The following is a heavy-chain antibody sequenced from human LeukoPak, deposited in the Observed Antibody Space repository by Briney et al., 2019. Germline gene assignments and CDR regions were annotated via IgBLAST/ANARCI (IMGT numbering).Heavy chain of an antibody. V-gene: IGHV3-23*01. CDR3: AKGTSAYYYYGMDV. D-gene: IGHD2-2*01. CDR1: EFTFNSYP. Sequence: GGSLRLSCAASEFTFNSYPMNGVRQAPGKGLEWVSTISCSGGNTYYADSVTGRFTISRDNSKNTLYLQMNSLRAEATAVYYCAKGTSAYYYYGMDVWGQGTTVTVS. CDR2: ISCSGGNT. J-gene: IGHJ6*02.